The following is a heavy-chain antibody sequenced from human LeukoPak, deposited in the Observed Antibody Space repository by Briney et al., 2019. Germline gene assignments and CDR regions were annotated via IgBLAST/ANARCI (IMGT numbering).Heavy chain of an antibody. D-gene: IGHD2-2*01. Sequence: GRSLRLSCAASGFTFSRYAMHWVRQAPGKGLEWVAVISYDGSNKYYADSVKGRFTISRDNSKNTLYLQMNSLRAEDTAVYYCARSEVPAANFDYWGQGTLVTVSS. CDR1: GFTFSRYA. CDR3: ARSEVPAANFDY. V-gene: IGHV3-30*04. CDR2: ISYDGSNK. J-gene: IGHJ4*02.